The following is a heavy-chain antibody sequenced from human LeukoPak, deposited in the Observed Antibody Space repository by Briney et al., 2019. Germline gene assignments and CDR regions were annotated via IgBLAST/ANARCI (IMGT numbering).Heavy chain of an antibody. CDR2: ITSGSSYI. D-gene: IGHD3-22*01. Sequence: GGSLRLSCAASGFTFSSYNMNWVRQAPGKGLERVSSITSGSSYIYYADSVKGRFTISRDNSKNTLYLQMNSLRAEDTAVYYCARADHYYDSSGYWAHDAFDIWGQGTMVTVSS. V-gene: IGHV3-21*01. CDR3: ARADHYYDSSGYWAHDAFDI. CDR1: GFTFSSYN. J-gene: IGHJ3*02.